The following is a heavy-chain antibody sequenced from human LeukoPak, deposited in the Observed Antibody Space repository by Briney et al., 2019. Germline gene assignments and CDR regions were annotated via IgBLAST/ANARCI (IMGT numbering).Heavy chain of an antibody. CDR2: VSTYRDKT. J-gene: IGHJ5*02. D-gene: IGHD2-21*02. CDR3: TRDWMTAMKIDCFDP. CDR1: GYTLSSYG. V-gene: IGHV1-18*01. Sequence: VASVKVSCVASGYTLSSYGTSWVRHTPGQRLEWVGWVSTYRDKTHYAQKFRGGVTTTRDTSTTTAYMELRSLTSDDTAVYYCTRDWMTAMKIDCFDPWGQGTLVTVSS.